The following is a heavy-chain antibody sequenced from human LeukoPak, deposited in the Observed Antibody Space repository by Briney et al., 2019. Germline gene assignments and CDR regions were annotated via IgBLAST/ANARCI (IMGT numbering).Heavy chain of an antibody. CDR2: IIPIFGTA. CDR3: ARGGVGGYCSGGSCYLPFDY. Sequence: SVKVSCKASGGTFSSYAISWVRQAPGQGLEWMGGIIPIFGTANYAQKFQGRVTITTDESTSTAYMELSSLRSEDTAVYYCARGGVGGYCSGGSCYLPFDYWGQGTLVTVSS. J-gene: IGHJ4*02. D-gene: IGHD2-15*01. CDR1: GGTFSSYA. V-gene: IGHV1-69*05.